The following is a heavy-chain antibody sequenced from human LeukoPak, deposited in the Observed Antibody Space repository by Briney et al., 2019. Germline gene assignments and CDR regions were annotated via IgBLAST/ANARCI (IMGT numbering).Heavy chain of an antibody. CDR1: GYTFTSYD. D-gene: IGHD6-13*01. J-gene: IGHJ6*03. CDR2: MNPNSGNT. V-gene: IGHV1-8*01. Sequence: ASVKVSCKASGYTFTSYDINWVRQATGQGLEWMGWMNPNSGNTGYAQKFQGRVTMTRNTSISTAYMELSSLRSEDTAVYYCARGARYSSSWYTGYYYYYMDVWGKGTTVTVSS. CDR3: ARGARYSSSWYTGYYYYYMDV.